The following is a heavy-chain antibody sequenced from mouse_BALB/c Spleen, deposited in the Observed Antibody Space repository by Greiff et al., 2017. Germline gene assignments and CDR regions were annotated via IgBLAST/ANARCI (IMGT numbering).Heavy chain of an antibody. CDR2: ISSGGST. V-gene: IGHV5-6-5*01. D-gene: IGHD1-2*01. CDR3: ARGTNSLLRLRENWYFDV. J-gene: IGHJ1*01. Sequence: EVKVVESGGGLVKPGGSLKLSCAASGFTFSSYAMSWVRQTPEKRLEWVASISSGGSTYYPDSVKGRFTISRDNARNILYLQMSSLRSEDTAMYYCARGTNSLLRLRENWYFDVWGEGTAVTVSS. CDR1: GFTFSSYA.